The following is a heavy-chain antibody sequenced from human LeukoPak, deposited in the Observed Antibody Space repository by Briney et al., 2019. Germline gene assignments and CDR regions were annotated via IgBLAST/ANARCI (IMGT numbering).Heavy chain of an antibody. CDR1: GFTFDDYA. CDR2: ISGDGGST. V-gene: IGHV3-43*02. D-gene: IGHD3-22*01. CDR3: AKVHYYDSSGSIFDY. J-gene: IGHJ4*02. Sequence: GGSLRLSCAASGFTFDDYAVHWVRQAPGKGLEWVGLISGDGGSTYYADSVKGRFTISRDNSKNSLYLQMNRLRTEDTALYYCAKVHYYDSSGSIFDYWGQGTLVTVSS.